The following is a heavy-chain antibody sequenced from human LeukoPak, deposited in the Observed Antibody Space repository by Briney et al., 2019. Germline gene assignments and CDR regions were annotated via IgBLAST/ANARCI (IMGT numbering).Heavy chain of an antibody. V-gene: IGHV3-9*01. D-gene: IGHD5-18*01. CDR1: GFTFDDYA. Sequence: GGSLRLSCAASGFTFDDYAMHWVRQAPGKGLEWVSGISWNSGSIGYADSVKGRFTISRDNSKNTLYLQMNSLRPEGTAVYYCAKDRVDTVMVFDYWGQGTLVTVSS. CDR2: ISWNSGSI. J-gene: IGHJ4*02. CDR3: AKDRVDTVMVFDY.